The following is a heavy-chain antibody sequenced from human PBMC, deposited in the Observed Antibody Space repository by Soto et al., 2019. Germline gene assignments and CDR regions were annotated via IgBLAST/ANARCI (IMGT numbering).Heavy chain of an antibody. D-gene: IGHD2-21*01. CDR3: AKAAMYSSPFDS. CDR2: IAGGGGST. Sequence: GGSLRLSCTASGFIFSNYVMTWVRQAPGRGLERVAKIAGGGGSTFYADSVKGRFTISRDNSKNTLYLQMTSLRDDDTAVYYCAKAAMYSSPFDSWGQGALVTVSS. V-gene: IGHV3-23*01. J-gene: IGHJ4*02. CDR1: GFIFSNYV.